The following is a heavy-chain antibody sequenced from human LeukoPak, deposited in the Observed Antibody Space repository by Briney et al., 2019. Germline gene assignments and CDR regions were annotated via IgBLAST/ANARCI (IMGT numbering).Heavy chain of an antibody. CDR1: GYTFTSYG. Sequence: ASVKVSCKASGYTFTSYGISWVRQAPGQGLEWMGWISAYNGNTNYAQKLQGRVTMTTDTSTSTAYMELRSLRSDDTAVYYCARSSDIYDYVWGSYLNYWGQGTLVTVSS. J-gene: IGHJ4*02. V-gene: IGHV1-18*01. CDR2: ISAYNGNT. D-gene: IGHD3-16*02. CDR3: ARSSDIYDYVWGSYLNY.